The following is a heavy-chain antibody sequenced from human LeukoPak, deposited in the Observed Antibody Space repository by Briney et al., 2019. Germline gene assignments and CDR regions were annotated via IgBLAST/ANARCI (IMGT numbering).Heavy chain of an antibody. J-gene: IGHJ4*02. V-gene: IGHV3-7*04. CDR3: ARDHS. CDR2: INQDGVQK. CDR1: GFTFSSSW. Sequence: TGGSLRLSCAASGFTFSSSWLTWVRLAPGKGLEWVANINQDGVQKYYVDSVKGRFTISRDNAKNSLFLQMNSLRVEDTAVYYCARDHSWDQGTLVTVSS.